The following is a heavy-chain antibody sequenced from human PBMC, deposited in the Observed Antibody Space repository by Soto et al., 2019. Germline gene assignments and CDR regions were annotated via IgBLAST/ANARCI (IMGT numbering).Heavy chain of an antibody. CDR1: GFTFSSYA. Sequence: GGSLRLSCAASGFTFSSYAMHWVRQAPGKGLEWVSVISYDGSNKYYADSVKGRFTISRDNSKNSLYLQMNSLRAEDTAVYYCARDLEAVAGTGGFDYWGQGTLVTVSS. J-gene: IGHJ4*02. D-gene: IGHD6-19*01. CDR3: ARDLEAVAGTGGFDY. V-gene: IGHV3-30-3*01. CDR2: ISYDGSNK.